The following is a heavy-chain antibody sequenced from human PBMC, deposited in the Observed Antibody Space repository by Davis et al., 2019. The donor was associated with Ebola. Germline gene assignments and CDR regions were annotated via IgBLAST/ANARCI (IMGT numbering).Heavy chain of an antibody. V-gene: IGHV1-46*01. J-gene: IGHJ5*02. D-gene: IGHD4-11*01. CDR3: ARDQGTVTTSTFDP. Sequence: AASVNVSCKASGGTFSSYAISWVRQAPGQGLEWMGIINPSGGSTSYAQKFQGRVTMTRDTSTSTVYMELSSLRSEDTAVYYCARDQGTVTTSTFDPWGQGTLVTVSS. CDR2: INPSGGST. CDR1: GGTFSSYA.